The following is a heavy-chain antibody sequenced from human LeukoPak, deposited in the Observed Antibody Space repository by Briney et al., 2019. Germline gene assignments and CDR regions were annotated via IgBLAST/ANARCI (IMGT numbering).Heavy chain of an antibody. V-gene: IGHV4-4*07. CDR3: ARDEAGEDHIDMAHHY. J-gene: IGHJ4*02. D-gene: IGHD5-24*01. CDR1: GGSISSYY. Sequence: PSETLSLTCTVSGGSISSYYWSWIRQPAGKGLEWIGRIYTSGSTNYNPSLKSRVTMSVDTSKNQFSLKLSSVTAADTVVYYCARDEAGEDHIDMAHHYWGQGTLVTVSS. CDR2: IYTSGST.